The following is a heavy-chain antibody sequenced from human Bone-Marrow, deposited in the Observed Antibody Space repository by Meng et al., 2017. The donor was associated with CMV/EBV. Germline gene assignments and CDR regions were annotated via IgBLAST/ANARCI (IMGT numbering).Heavy chain of an antibody. Sequence: SVKVSCKASGGTFSSYAISWVRQAPGQGLEWMGGIIPIFGTANYAQKFQGRVTITADKSTSTAYMELSSLRSEDTAVYYCARQQGDCSSTSCYLYYYYGMDVWGQGTTVTVSS. CDR1: GGTFSSYA. CDR2: IIPIFGTA. D-gene: IGHD2-2*01. J-gene: IGHJ6*02. V-gene: IGHV1-69*06. CDR3: ARQQGDCSSTSCYLYYYYGMDV.